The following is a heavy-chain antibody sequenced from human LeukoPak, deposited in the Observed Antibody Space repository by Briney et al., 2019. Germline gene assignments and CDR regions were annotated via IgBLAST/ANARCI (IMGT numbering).Heavy chain of an antibody. D-gene: IGHD5-12*01. Sequence: GGSLRLSCAASGFTFSSYGMHWVRQAPGKGLEWVAVISYDGSNKYYADSVKGRFTISRDNSKNTLYLQMNSLRAEDTAVYYCAKEWLRYFDYWGQGTLVTVSS. CDR1: GFTFSSYG. V-gene: IGHV3-30*18. J-gene: IGHJ4*02. CDR3: AKEWLRYFDY. CDR2: ISYDGSNK.